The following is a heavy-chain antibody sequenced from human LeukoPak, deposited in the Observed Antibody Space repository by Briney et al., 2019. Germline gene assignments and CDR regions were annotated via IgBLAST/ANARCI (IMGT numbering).Heavy chain of an antibody. J-gene: IGHJ4*02. CDR2: ISPYNGNT. V-gene: IGHV1-18*01. CDR3: ARAGSGSGWYFDY. D-gene: IGHD6-19*01. CDR1: GYDFTSVG. Sequence: ASVKVSCKASGYDFTSVGITWVRRAPGQGLEWMGWISPYNGNTRYAQKFQGRVAMTTDTSTTTAYMELRGLRFNDTAVYYCARAGSGSGWYFDYWGRGTLVTVSS.